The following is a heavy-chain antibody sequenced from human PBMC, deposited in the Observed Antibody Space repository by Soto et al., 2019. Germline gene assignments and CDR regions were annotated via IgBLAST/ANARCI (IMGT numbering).Heavy chain of an antibody. CDR2: IFYSGST. D-gene: IGHD3-22*01. V-gene: IGHV4-61*01. Sequence: SETLSLTCTVSGGSVSSGSYYWSWIRQPPGKGLEWIGYIFYSGSTNYNPSLKSRGAISVDTSKNQFALKLTSVTAADMAVYYCARGNYYDSSGYYPPYFQHWGQGTLVTVSS. CDR1: GGSVSSGSYY. CDR3: ARGNYYDSSGYYPPYFQH. J-gene: IGHJ1*01.